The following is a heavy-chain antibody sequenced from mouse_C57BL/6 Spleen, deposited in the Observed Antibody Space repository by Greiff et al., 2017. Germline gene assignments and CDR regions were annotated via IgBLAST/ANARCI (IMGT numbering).Heavy chain of an antibody. CDR1: GFNIKDDY. CDR3: TTSGVKEGY. D-gene: IGHD1-3*01. V-gene: IGHV14-4*01. J-gene: IGHJ2*01. Sequence: VQLQQSGAELVRPGASVKLSCTASGFNIKDDYMHWVKQRPEQGLEWIGWIDPENGDTEYASKLQGKATITADTSSNTAYQQLSSLTSEDTAVYYCTTSGVKEGYWGQGTILTVSS. CDR2: IDPENGDT.